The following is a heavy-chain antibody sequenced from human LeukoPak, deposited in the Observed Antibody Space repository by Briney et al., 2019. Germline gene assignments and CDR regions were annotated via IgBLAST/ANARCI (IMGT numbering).Heavy chain of an antibody. CDR1: GFTFSSYA. Sequence: GGSLRLSCAASGFTFSSYAMSWVRQAPGKGLEWVPAISGSGGSTYYADSVKGRFTISRDNSKNTLYLQMNSLRAEDTAVYYCAKASYYDSSGYPDWGQGTLVTVSS. D-gene: IGHD3-22*01. CDR2: ISGSGGST. J-gene: IGHJ4*02. CDR3: AKASYYDSSGYPD. V-gene: IGHV3-23*01.